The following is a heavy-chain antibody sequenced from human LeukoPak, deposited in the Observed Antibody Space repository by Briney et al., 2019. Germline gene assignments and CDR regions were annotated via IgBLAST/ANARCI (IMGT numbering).Heavy chain of an antibody. V-gene: IGHV3-23*01. D-gene: IGHD3-10*01. J-gene: IGHJ4*02. CDR3: AKDPRPAAVIGHYFDY. CDR2: ISGSGDST. Sequence: GGSLRLSCAASGFTFDDYAMHWVRQAPGKGLEWVSAISGSGDSTYYADSVKGRFTISRDNSKNTLYLQMNSLRAEDTAVYYCAKDPRPAAVIGHYFDYWGQGTLVTVSS. CDR1: GFTFDDYA.